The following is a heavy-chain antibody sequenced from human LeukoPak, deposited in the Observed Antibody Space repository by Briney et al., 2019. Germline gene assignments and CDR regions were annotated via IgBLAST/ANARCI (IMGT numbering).Heavy chain of an antibody. V-gene: IGHV3-23*01. J-gene: IGHJ4*02. CDR2: LSGGGGST. Sequence: GGSLRLSCAASGFTFSSYAMSWVRQAPGEGLEWVSALSGGGGSTYYADSVKGRFTISRDNSKNTLYLQMNSLSADDTAVYYCAKESHRNFDYWGQGTLVTVSS. CDR3: AKESHRNFDY. CDR1: GFTFSSYA.